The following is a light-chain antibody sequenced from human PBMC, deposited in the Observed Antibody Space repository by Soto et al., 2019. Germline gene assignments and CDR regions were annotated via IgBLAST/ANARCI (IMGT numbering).Light chain of an antibody. CDR2: GAS. J-gene: IGKJ4*01. CDR1: QSISRN. V-gene: IGKV3-15*01. CDR3: QQFNTWPPLT. Sequence: EIVMTQSPATLSVSPGERATLSCRASQSISRNLAWYQQKPGQAPRLLIYGASTRATGIPARFSGSGSGTEFTLTISSLQSEDFAVYYCQQFNTWPPLTFGGGTKLEIK.